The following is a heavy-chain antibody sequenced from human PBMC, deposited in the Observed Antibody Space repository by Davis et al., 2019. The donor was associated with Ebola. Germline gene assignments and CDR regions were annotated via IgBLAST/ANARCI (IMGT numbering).Heavy chain of an antibody. Sequence: ASVKVSCKASGYTFIGYYIHWVRQAPGHGLEWMGWINPNNGDTNYPQKFQDRVTMTRDTSINTAHMELSGLRSDDTAVYYCANARYSYGAAYFDNWGRGVLV. CDR1: GYTFIGYY. V-gene: IGHV1-2*02. J-gene: IGHJ4*02. CDR2: INPNNGDT. D-gene: IGHD1-26*01. CDR3: ANARYSYGAAYFDN.